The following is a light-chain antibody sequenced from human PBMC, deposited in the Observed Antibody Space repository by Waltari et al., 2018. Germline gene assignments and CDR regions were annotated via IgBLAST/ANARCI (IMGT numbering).Light chain of an antibody. J-gene: IGKJ2*01. CDR3: QQYDSIPYT. V-gene: IGKV1-16*02. Sequence: DIQMTQSPSSLSASVGDRVTITCRASQAIGNYLAWFQQKPGKAPKALIYGVSNLRRGVPSQFSGGGSGTEFTLTISSLQPEDFASYYCQQYDSIPYTFGQGTKLEIK. CDR1: QAIGNY. CDR2: GVS.